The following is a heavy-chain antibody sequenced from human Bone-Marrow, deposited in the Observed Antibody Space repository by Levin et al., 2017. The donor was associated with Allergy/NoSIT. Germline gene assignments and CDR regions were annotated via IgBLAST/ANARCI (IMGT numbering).Heavy chain of an antibody. J-gene: IGHJ3*02. CDR1: GYTFTSYY. CDR3: AREPGEGDSYGYLDAFDI. D-gene: IGHD5-18*01. Sequence: PVASVKVSCKASGYTFTSYYMHWVRQAPGQGLEWMGIINPSGGSTSYAQKFQGRVTMTRDTSTSTVYMELSSLRSEDTAVYYCAREPGEGDSYGYLDAFDIWGQGTMVTVSS. CDR2: INPSGGST. V-gene: IGHV1-46*03.